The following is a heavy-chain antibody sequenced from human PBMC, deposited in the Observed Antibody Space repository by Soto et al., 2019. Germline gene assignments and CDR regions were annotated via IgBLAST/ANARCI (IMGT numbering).Heavy chain of an antibody. CDR1: GFSFDVYG. J-gene: IGHJ4*02. D-gene: IGHD3-16*01. Sequence: EVQLVQSGGGWVQPGGSLRLSCAASGFSFDVYGMHWVRQVPGKGLEWVSGISYNSRNIGYVNSVRGRFTISRDNDRNPLYMRMSSLRPDDTAIYYCTKVSRSGLGNYFDYWGQGIMVTVSS. V-gene: IGHV3-9*01. CDR3: TKVSRSGLGNYFDY. CDR2: ISYNSRNI.